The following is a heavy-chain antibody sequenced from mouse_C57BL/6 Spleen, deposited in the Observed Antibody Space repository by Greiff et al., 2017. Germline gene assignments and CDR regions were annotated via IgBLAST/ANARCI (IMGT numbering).Heavy chain of an antibody. V-gene: IGHV7-3*01. CDR2: IRNKANGYTT. D-gene: IGHD1-1*02. Sequence: EVMLVESGGGLVQPGGSLSLPCAASGFTFTDYYMSWVRQPPGKALGWLGFIRNKANGYTTEYSASVKGRLTISGNNSQSILYLQMNDLRAEDSATYYCAISYGPMDYWGQGTSVTFSS. CDR1: GFTFTDYY. CDR3: AISYGPMDY. J-gene: IGHJ4*01.